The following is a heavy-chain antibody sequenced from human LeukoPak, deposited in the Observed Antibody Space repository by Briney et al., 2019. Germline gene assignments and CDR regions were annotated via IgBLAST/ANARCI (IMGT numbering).Heavy chain of an antibody. CDR2: ISDSGSPT. D-gene: IGHD6-19*01. CDR3: AKDARRTSGWYFFDY. CDR1: GFAFSNQA. Sequence: GGSLRLSFAASGFAFSNQAMGWVRQAPGKGLEWVSVISDSGSPTCYADSVKGRFTISRDNSKNTLFLQMNSLRGEDTAVYYCAKDARRTSGWYFFDYWGQGSLVTVSS. V-gene: IGHV3-23*01. J-gene: IGHJ4*02.